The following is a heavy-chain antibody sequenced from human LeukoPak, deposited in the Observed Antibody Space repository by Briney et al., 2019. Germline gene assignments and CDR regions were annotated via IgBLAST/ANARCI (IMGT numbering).Heavy chain of an antibody. D-gene: IGHD2-2*01. CDR1: GGSFSGYY. V-gene: IGHV4-34*01. CDR2: INHSGST. Sequence: PSETLSLTCAVYGGSFSGYYWSWIRQPPGKGLEWIGEINHSGSTNYNPSLKSRVTMSVDTSKNQFSLKLSSVTAADTAVYYCARGVPAAIFRYNWFDPWGQGTLVTVSS. J-gene: IGHJ5*02. CDR3: ARGVPAAIFRYNWFDP.